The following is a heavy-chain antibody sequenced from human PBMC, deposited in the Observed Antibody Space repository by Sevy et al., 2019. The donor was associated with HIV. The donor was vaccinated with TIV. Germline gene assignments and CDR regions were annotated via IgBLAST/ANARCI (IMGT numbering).Heavy chain of an antibody. CDR2: INHSGST. CDR1: GGSFSGYY. D-gene: IGHD3-10*01. J-gene: IGHJ5*02. Sequence: SETLSLTCAVYGGSFSGYYWSWIRQPPGKGLEWIGEINHSGSTNYNPSLKSRVTISVDTSKNQFSLKLSSVTAADTAVYYCAGGSMVRGVSNWFDPWGQGTLVTVSS. V-gene: IGHV4-34*01. CDR3: AGGSMVRGVSNWFDP.